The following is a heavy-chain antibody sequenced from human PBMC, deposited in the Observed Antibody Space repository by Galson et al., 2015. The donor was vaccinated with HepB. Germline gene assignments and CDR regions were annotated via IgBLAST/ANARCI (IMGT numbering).Heavy chain of an antibody. CDR3: ARAVLGSLYGDFDY. CDR1: GYSFRHHG. V-gene: IGHV1-18*04. CDR2: IGSDNGVT. Sequence: SVKVSCKASGYSFRHHGISWVRQAPGQGLEWLGWIGSDNGVTKYTEKFQGRVTMTTDISMSTSYMELRSLRSDDTAVYYCARAVLGSLYGDFDYWGQGTLITVTS. D-gene: IGHD2-15*01. J-gene: IGHJ4*01.